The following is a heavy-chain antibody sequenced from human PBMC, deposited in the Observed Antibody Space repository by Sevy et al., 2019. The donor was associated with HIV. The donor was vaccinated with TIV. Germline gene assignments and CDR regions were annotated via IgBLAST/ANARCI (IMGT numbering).Heavy chain of an antibody. Sequence: GGSLRLSCAASGFTFSSYAMSWVRQAPGKGLEWVSAISGSGGSTYYADSVKGRFTISRDNSKNTLYLQMNSLRAEDTAVYYCATPLADCSSTSCYTNYYYGMDVWGQGTTVTVSS. D-gene: IGHD2-2*02. V-gene: IGHV3-23*01. CDR1: GFTFSSYA. J-gene: IGHJ6*02. CDR3: ATPLADCSSTSCYTNYYYGMDV. CDR2: ISGSGGST.